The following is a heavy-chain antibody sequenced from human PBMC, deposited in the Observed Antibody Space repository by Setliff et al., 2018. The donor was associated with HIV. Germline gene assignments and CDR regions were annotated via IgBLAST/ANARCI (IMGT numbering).Heavy chain of an antibody. CDR3: ARAVHRTAMETPRRSDAFDI. Sequence: PSETLSLTCTVSGGSIRSHYWSWIRQPPGKGLEWIGNIYYSGNINYNPSLKSRVTISVDTSKSQFSLKLSSVTAADTAVYYCARAVHRTAMETPRRSDAFDIWGQGTMVTVS. V-gene: IGHV4-59*11. J-gene: IGHJ3*02. D-gene: IGHD5-18*01. CDR1: GGSIRSHY. CDR2: IYYSGNI.